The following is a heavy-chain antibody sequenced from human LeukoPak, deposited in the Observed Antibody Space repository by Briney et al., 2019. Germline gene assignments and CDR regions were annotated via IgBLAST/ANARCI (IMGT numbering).Heavy chain of an antibody. D-gene: IGHD3-10*01. CDR3: ARKFLGSRGYYFDY. CDR2: IYHSGRT. CDR1: GYSISSGYY. Sequence: SETLSLTCTVSGYSISSGYYWGWIRQPPGKGLEWIGSIYHSGRTFYNPSLKSRVTISVDTSKNQFSLKLTSVTAADTAVYYCARKFLGSRGYYFDYWGQGTLVTVSS. J-gene: IGHJ4*02. V-gene: IGHV4-38-2*02.